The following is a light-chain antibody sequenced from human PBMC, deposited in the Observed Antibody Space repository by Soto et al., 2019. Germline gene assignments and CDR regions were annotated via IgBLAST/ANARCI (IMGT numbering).Light chain of an antibody. Sequence: QSVLTQPPSVSGAPGQRVTISCTGSSSNIGAGYDVHWYQQLPGTAPKLLIYRGNQRPSGVPDRFSGSKSGTSASLAISGLRSDDESDYYCVAWDDSLSGYVFGTGTKLTVL. CDR3: VAWDDSLSGYV. CDR1: SSNIGAGYD. CDR2: RGN. J-gene: IGLJ1*01. V-gene: IGLV1-47*01.